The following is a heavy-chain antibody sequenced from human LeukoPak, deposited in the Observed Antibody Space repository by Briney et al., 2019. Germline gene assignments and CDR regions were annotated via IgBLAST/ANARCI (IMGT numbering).Heavy chain of an antibody. CDR3: ARDGGTSSTVTSYYYYMDV. J-gene: IGHJ6*03. D-gene: IGHD4-17*01. V-gene: IGHV1-2*02. CDR1: GYTFTGYY. CDR2: INPNSGGT. Sequence: ASVKVSCKASGYTFTGYYMHWVRQAPGQGLEWMGWINPNSGGTNYAQKFQGRVTMTRDTSISTAYMELSRLRSDDTAVYYCARDGGTSSTVTSYYYYMDVWGKGTTVTISS.